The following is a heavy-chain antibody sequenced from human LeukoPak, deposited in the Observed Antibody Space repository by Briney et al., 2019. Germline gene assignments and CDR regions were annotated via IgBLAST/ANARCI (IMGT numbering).Heavy chain of an antibody. CDR3: ARGFALDF. Sequence: HSQTLSLTCDISGDTVSSNSAAWNWIRQSPSRGLEWLGRTYYRSKWYYDYAVSVKSRITISPDTSKNQSSLQLNSVTADDTAVYYCARGFALDFWGQGTMVTVSS. J-gene: IGHJ3*01. CDR1: GDTVSSNSAA. V-gene: IGHV6-1*01. CDR2: TYYRSKWYY.